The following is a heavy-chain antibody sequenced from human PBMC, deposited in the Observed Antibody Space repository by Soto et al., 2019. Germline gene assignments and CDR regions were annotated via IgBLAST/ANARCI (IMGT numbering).Heavy chain of an antibody. V-gene: IGHV1-2*02. CDR1: GYPFTTYY. J-gene: IGHJ4*02. CDR3: ATDDYGIFPY. CDR2: IDPRSGGT. D-gene: IGHD3-10*01. Sequence: HVQLVQSGTEVKKPGASVRVSCMVSGYPFTTYYIHWVRQAPGQGLEWMGWIDPRSGGTVYEQKFQGRVTMTRDTSIITVYLDLSGLTSDDTALYYCATDDYGIFPYWGQGSLVTVSS.